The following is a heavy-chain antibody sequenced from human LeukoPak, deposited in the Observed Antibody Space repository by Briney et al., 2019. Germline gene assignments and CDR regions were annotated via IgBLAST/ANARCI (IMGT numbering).Heavy chain of an antibody. J-gene: IGHJ4*02. CDR1: GGSISSSSYY. Sequence: PSETLSLTCTVSGGSISSSSYYWGWIRQPPGKGLEWIGSIYYSGSTYYNPSLKSRVTISVDTSKNQFSLKLSSVTAADTAVYYCARTDWRELPKPDYWGQGTLVTVSS. D-gene: IGHD1-26*01. CDR3: ARTDWRELPKPDY. V-gene: IGHV4-39*01. CDR2: IYYSGST.